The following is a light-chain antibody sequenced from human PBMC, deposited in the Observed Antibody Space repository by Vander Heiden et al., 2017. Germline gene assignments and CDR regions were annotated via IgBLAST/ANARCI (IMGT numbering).Light chain of an antibody. V-gene: IGKV3-11*01. Sequence: EIVLTQSPATLSLSPGERPPLPCRASQSVSSYLARYQQKPGQAPRLLIYEASNRATGIRGRFSGSGSGTDFTRTNSGLEPEDFGGYYCQQRRDFGHRTRVEIK. CDR3: QQRRD. CDR1: QSVSSY. CDR2: EAS. J-gene: IGKJ3*01.